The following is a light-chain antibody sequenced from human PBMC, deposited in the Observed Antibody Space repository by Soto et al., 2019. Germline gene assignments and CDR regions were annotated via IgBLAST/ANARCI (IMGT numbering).Light chain of an antibody. V-gene: IGKV3-11*01. CDR3: QQRSNWPRT. CDR1: QSVSSY. Sequence: EIVLTQSPATLSLSPGERATLSCRASQSVSSYLAWYQQTPGQAPRLLIYDASNRATGIPARFSGSGSGTDFTLTISSLEPADFAVYYCQQRSNWPRTFGQGTKVEIK. CDR2: DAS. J-gene: IGKJ1*01.